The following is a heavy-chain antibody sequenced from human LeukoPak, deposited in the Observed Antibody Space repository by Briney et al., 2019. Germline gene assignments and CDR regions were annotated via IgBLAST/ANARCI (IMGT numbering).Heavy chain of an antibody. Sequence: GRSLRLSCAASGFTFDDYAMHWVRQAPGKGLEWVSGISWNSGSIGYADSVKGRFTISRDNAKNSLYLQMNSLRAEDTALYYCAKGGGAYDSSGYYPDYWGQGTLVTVSS. D-gene: IGHD3-22*01. J-gene: IGHJ4*02. CDR1: GFTFDDYA. CDR2: ISWNSGSI. CDR3: AKGGGAYDSSGYYPDY. V-gene: IGHV3-9*01.